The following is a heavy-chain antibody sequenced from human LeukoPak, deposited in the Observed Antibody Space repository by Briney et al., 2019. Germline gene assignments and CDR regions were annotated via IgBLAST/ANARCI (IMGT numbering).Heavy chain of an antibody. CDR2: ISYDGSNK. J-gene: IGHJ4*02. V-gene: IGHV3-30*04. CDR3: AKESIFDY. Sequence: GGSLRLSCAASGFTFSSYAMHWVRQAPGKGLEWVAVISYDGSNKKYADSVKGRFTISRDNSKNTLYLQMNSLRAEDTAVYYCAKESIFDYWGQGTLVTVSS. CDR1: GFTFSSYA.